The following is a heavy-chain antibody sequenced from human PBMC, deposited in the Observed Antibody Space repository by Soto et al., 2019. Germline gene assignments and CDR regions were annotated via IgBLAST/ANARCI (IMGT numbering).Heavy chain of an antibody. D-gene: IGHD1-7*01. J-gene: IGHJ4*02. V-gene: IGHV1-69*06. CDR3: ARDMTRTVVPYFDF. CDR1: GGTFSNYV. CDR2: IIPISGAA. Sequence: QVQLVQSGAEVKKPGSSVKVSCKASGGTFSNYVVNWVRQAPGQGLEWMGRIIPISGAANYAQKFQGRVTITADKSTSTSYMEVSRLRSEDTAVYYCARDMTRTVVPYFDFWGQGTLVTVSS.